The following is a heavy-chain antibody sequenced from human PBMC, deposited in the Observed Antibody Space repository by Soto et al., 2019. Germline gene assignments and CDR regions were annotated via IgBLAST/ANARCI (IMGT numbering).Heavy chain of an antibody. J-gene: IGHJ5*02. D-gene: IGHD3-10*01. CDR1: GYTFTSYG. CDR3: ATSKEVLWFGEPSLGFGWFDP. CDR2: ISAYNGNT. V-gene: IGHV1-18*01. Sequence: QVQLVQSGAEVKKPGASVKVSCKASGYTFTSYGISWVRQAPGQGLEWMGWISAYNGNTNYAQKLQGRVTMTTDTSTSTGYMELRSLRSDDTAVYYCATSKEVLWFGEPSLGFGWFDPWGQGTLVTVSS.